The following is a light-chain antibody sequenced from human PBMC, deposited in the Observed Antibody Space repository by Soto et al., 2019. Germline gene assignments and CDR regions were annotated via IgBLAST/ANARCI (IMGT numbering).Light chain of an antibody. CDR3: RTWDSSLSAGV. V-gene: IGLV1-51*01. CDR1: SSNIGKNF. Sequence: QSVLTQPPSVSAAPGQKVTISCSGSSSNIGKNFVSWYQQLPGTAPKLLIYDNNERPSGIPDRFSGSKSGTSATLGITGLQTGDEADYYCRTWDSSLSAGVFGGGTKLTVL. CDR2: DNN. J-gene: IGLJ3*02.